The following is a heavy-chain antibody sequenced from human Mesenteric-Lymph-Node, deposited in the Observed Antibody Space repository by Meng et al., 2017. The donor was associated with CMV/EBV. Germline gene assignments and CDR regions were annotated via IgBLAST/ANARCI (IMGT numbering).Heavy chain of an antibody. CDR3: ARGGYCTSIPCRFYYFALDV. D-gene: IGHD2-2*01. CDR2: ISYDGSNK. J-gene: IGHJ6*02. CDR1: GFTFSSYA. Sequence: GESLKISCAASGFTFSSYAMHWVRQAPGKGLEWVAIISYDGSNKYYADSVKGRFTISRDKSKNTLYLQMISLRAEDTAVYYCARGGYCTSIPCRFYYFALDVWGQGTTVTVSS. V-gene: IGHV3-30*04.